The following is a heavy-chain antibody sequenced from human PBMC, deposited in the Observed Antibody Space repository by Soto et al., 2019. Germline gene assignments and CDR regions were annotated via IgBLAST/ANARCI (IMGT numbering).Heavy chain of an antibody. V-gene: IGHV4-31*03. D-gene: IGHD6-13*01. CDR1: CGSISSGGYY. J-gene: IGHJ5*02. Sequence: SETLSLTCTVSCGSISSGGYYWSWIRQHPGKGLEWIGYIYYSGSTYYNPSLKSRVTISVDTSKNQFSLKLSSVTAADTAVYYCARAQGIAKNWFDPWGQGTLVTVSS. CDR3: ARAQGIAKNWFDP. CDR2: IYYSGST.